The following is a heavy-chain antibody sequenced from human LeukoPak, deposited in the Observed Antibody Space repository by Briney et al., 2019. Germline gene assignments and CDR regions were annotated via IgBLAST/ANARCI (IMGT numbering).Heavy chain of an antibody. J-gene: IGHJ6*03. Sequence: SETLSLTCTVSDDSITMYYWTWIRQPPGKGLEWIGYVDHTGSTKFNPSLNSRVTISRDTSKNHFSLQLSSVTAADTAVYFCARGRVSSSTWHSTYYYYFYMDVWGKGTTVTVSS. CDR2: VDHTGST. V-gene: IGHV4-59*01. CDR3: ARGRVSSSTWHSTYYYYFYMDV. D-gene: IGHD4-11*01. CDR1: DDSITMYY.